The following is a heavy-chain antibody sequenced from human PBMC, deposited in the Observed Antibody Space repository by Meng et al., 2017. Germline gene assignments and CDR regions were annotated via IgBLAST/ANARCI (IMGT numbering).Heavy chain of an antibody. CDR2: INAGNGNT. J-gene: IGHJ4*02. CDR1: GYTFTSYA. V-gene: IGHV1-3*01. CDR3: ARDRQTYYYDSSGYFDY. D-gene: IGHD3-22*01. Sequence: QVQLVQSGDQVKKPGASVKVSCKASGYTFTSYAMHWVRQAPGQRLEWMGWINAGNGNTKYSQKFQGRVTITRDTSASTAYMELSSLRSEDTAVYYCARDRQTYYYDSSGYFDYWGQGTLVTVSS.